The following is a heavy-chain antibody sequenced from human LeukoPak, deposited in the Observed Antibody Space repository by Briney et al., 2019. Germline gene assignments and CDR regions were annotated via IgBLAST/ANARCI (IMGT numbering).Heavy chain of an antibody. CDR3: ASRAKGTEDY. CDR1: GGSISSSSYY. J-gene: IGHJ4*02. D-gene: IGHD3-10*01. V-gene: IGHV4-39*01. Sequence: PSETLSLTCTGSGGSISSSSYYWGWLPQPPGKGLEWIGSIYYSGSTYYNPSLKSRVTISVDTSKNQFSLKLSSVTAADTAVYYCASRAKGTEDYWGQGTLVTVSS. CDR2: IYYSGST.